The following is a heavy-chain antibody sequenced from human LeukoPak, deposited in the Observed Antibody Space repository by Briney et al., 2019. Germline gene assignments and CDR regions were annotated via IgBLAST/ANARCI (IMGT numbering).Heavy chain of an antibody. J-gene: IGHJ3*02. D-gene: IGHD3-22*01. CDR1: GDSISSGDYY. V-gene: IGHV4-61*02. CDR2: ISSSGST. Sequence: SETLSLTCTVSGDSISSGDYYWSWIRQPAGKGLEWIGRISSSGSTNYNPSLKSRVTISVDTSKNQFSLKLSSVTAADTAVYSCARGPYSYDSSGAFDIWGQGTMVTVSS. CDR3: ARGPYSYDSSGAFDI.